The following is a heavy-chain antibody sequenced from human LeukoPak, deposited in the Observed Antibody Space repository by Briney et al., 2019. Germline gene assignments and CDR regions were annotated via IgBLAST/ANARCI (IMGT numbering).Heavy chain of an antibody. CDR3: ASSSGWYGFAFDI. J-gene: IGHJ3*02. CDR2: ISAYNGNT. D-gene: IGHD6-19*01. Sequence: ASVKVSCKASGYTFTGYYMHWVRQAPGQGLEWMGWISAYNGNTNYAQKLQGRVTMTTDTSTSTAYMELRSLRSDDTAVYYCASSSGWYGFAFDIWGQGTMVTVSS. V-gene: IGHV1-18*04. CDR1: GYTFTGYY.